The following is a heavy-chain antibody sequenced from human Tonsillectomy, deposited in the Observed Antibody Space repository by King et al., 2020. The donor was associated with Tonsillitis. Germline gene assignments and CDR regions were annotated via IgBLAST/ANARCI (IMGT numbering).Heavy chain of an antibody. Sequence: QLVQSGGVVVQPGGSLRLSCAASGFTFDDYAMHWVRQAPGKGLEWVSLISWDGGSTYYADSVKGRFTISRDNSKNSLYLQMNSLRAEDTALYYCAKGSSSSWYAGYCQHWGQGTLVIVSS. CDR1: GFTFDDYA. V-gene: IGHV3-43D*03. CDR2: ISWDGGST. J-gene: IGHJ1*01. CDR3: AKGSSSSWYAGYCQH. D-gene: IGHD6-13*01.